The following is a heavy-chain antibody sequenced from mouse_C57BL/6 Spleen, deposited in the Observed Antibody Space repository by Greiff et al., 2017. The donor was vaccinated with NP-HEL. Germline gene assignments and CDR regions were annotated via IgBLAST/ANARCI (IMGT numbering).Heavy chain of an antibody. CDR1: GFTFTDYY. Sequence: EVMLVESGGGLVQPGGSLSLSCAASGFTFTDYYMSWVRQPPGKALEWLGFIRNKANGYTTEYSASVKGRFTISRDNSQSILYLQMNALRAEDSATYYCARSHYDYEAWFAYWGQGTLVTVSA. V-gene: IGHV7-3*01. CDR2: IRNKANGYTT. J-gene: IGHJ3*01. D-gene: IGHD2-4*01. CDR3: ARSHYDYEAWFAY.